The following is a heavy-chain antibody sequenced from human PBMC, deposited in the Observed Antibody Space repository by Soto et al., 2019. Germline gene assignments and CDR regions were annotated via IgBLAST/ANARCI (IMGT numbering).Heavy chain of an antibody. CDR1: GFTFDDYT. V-gene: IGHV3-43*01. D-gene: IGHD6-13*01. CDR3: AKDAIAAAGTPPYYYYGMDV. Sequence: LGGSLRLSCAASGFTFDDYTMHWVRQAPGKGLEWVSLISWDGGSTYYADSVKGRFTISRDNSKNSLYLQMNSLRTEDTALYYCAKDAIAAAGTPPYYYYGMDVWGQGTTVTVSS. J-gene: IGHJ6*02. CDR2: ISWDGGST.